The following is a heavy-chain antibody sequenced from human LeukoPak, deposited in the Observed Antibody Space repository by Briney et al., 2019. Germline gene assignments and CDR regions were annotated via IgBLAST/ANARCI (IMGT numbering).Heavy chain of an antibody. J-gene: IGHJ6*02. D-gene: IGHD3-9*01. CDR3: ARDLFYDILTGYSQIYYYYGMDV. CDR1: GFTFSSYD. CDR2: IGTTNDT. V-gene: IGHV3-13*01. Sequence: PGGSLRLSCAASGFTFSSYDMHWVRQATGKGLEWVSAIGTTNDTYYPGSVKGRFTISRENTKNSLYLQMNSLRAGDTAVYYCARDLFYDILTGYSQIYYYYGMDVWGQGTTVAVSS.